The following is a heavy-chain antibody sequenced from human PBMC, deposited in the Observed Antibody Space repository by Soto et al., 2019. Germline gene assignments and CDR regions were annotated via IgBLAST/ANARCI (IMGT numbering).Heavy chain of an antibody. V-gene: IGHV4-34*01. CDR2: INHIGTT. D-gene: IGHD3-3*01. CDR3: ARGTYYDFWSGYYRWFDP. J-gene: IGHJ5*02. CDR1: VGSFSGYY. Sequence: SETLSLTGAVYVGSFSGYYWSWIRQPPGKGLEWIGEINHIGTTNYNPSLKIRVTISVDTSKNQFSLKLSSVTAADTAVYYCARGTYYDFWSGYYRWFDPWGQGTLVTVSS.